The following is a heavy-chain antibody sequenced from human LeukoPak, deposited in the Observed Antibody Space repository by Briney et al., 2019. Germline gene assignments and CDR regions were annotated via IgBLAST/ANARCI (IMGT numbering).Heavy chain of an antibody. CDR1: GGSISSSNW. CDR3: AREQGGSGSDWFDP. CDR2: IYHSGST. Sequence: NTSETLCLTCAVSGGSISSSNWWSWVRQPPGKGLEWIGEIYHSGSTNYNPSLKSRVTISVDKSKNQFSLKLSSVTAADTAVYYCAREQGGSGSDWFDPWGQGTLVTVSS. D-gene: IGHD3-10*01. J-gene: IGHJ5*02. V-gene: IGHV4-4*02.